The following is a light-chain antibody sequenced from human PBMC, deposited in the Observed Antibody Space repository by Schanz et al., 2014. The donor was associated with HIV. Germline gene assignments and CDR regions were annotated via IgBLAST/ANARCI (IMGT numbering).Light chain of an antibody. CDR3: QQYNNWPT. V-gene: IGKV3-15*01. J-gene: IGKJ1*01. CDR2: GAS. CDR1: QSVTTY. Sequence: EIVLTQSPATLSLSPGERATLSCRASQSVTTYLAWYQQKPGQAPRLLIYGASTRATGIPARFSGSGSGTDFTLTISSLQXXXXXSYYCQQYNNWPTFGQGTKVEIK.